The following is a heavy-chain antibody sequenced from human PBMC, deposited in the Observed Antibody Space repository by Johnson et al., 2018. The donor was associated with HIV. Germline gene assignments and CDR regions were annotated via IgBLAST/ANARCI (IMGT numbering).Heavy chain of an antibody. CDR1: GFTSTNCA. J-gene: IGHJ3*02. D-gene: IGHD1-26*01. Sequence: QVQLVVSGGGVVQPGRSLRLSCAASGFTSTNCARHWVRQAPGISYDGSNKYYADSVKGRFTISRDNSKNTLYLQMNSLRAEDTAVYYCAIIPPGGAGKGADAFDIWGQGTMVTVSS. V-gene: IGHV3-30-3*01. CDR2: ISYDGSNK. CDR3: AIIPPGGAGKGADAFDI.